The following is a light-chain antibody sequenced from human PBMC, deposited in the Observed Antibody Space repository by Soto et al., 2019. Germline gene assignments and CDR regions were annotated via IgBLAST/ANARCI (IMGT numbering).Light chain of an antibody. Sequence: EIVLTQSPATLSVSPGERVTLSCRASQSVSIKLAWYQQKPGQAPRLLISDTSTRATGIPARFSGSGFATDFTLTISSLLSEDFAVYYCQQYNLRPPYTFGQGTKLEIK. V-gene: IGKV3-15*01. CDR1: QSVSIK. CDR3: QQYNLRPPYT. J-gene: IGKJ2*01. CDR2: DTS.